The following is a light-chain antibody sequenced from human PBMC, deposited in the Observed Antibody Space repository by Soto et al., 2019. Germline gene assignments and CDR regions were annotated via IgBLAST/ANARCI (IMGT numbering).Light chain of an antibody. CDR1: QGIRSA. Sequence: DVQMTQSPSSLSASVGDRITITCRASQGIRSALSWYQQKPGKAPERLISGASTLHRGVPSGFSGSGSGTEFTLTITSLQAEDFATYYCLQHDSYPRTFGGGTRVDI. V-gene: IGKV1-17*01. J-gene: IGKJ4*01. CDR2: GAS. CDR3: LQHDSYPRT.